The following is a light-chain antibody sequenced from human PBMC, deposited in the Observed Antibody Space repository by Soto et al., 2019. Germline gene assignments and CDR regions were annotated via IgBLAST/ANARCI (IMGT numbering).Light chain of an antibody. V-gene: IGKV3-11*01. CDR1: QSVSSY. CDR3: QQRSNWPLT. J-gene: IGKJ4*01. CDR2: DAS. Sequence: EIVLTQSPATLSLSPGERATLSCRASQSVSSYLAWSQQKPGQAPRLLIYDASSRATGIPARFSGSGSGTDFTLTISSLAPEDFAVYYCQQRSNWPLTFGGGTKVEIK.